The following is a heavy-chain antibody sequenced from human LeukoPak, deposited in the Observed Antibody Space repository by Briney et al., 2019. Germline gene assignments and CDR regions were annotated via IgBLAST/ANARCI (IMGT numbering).Heavy chain of an antibody. D-gene: IGHD2-15*01. Sequence: GGSLRLSCAASGFSFSGHWMHWVRQAPGKGLEWVAVISYDGSNKYYADSVKGRFTISRDNSKNTLYLQMNSLRAEDTAVYYCAKDVVWSLDPWGQGTLVTVSS. CDR2: ISYDGSNK. CDR1: GFSFSGHW. V-gene: IGHV3-30*18. CDR3: AKDVVWSLDP. J-gene: IGHJ5*02.